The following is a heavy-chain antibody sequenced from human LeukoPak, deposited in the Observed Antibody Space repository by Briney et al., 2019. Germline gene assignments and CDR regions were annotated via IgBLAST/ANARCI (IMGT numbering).Heavy chain of an antibody. CDR3: ARDMVRGVISYGMDV. CDR1: GFTFSSCA. V-gene: IGHV3-30-3*01. D-gene: IGHD3-10*01. Sequence: GGSLRLSCAASGFTFSSCAMHWVRQAPGKGLEWVAVISYDGSNKYYADSVKGRFTISRDNSKNTLYLQMNSLRAEDTAVYYCARDMVRGVISYGMDVWGQGTTVTVSS. CDR2: ISYDGSNK. J-gene: IGHJ6*02.